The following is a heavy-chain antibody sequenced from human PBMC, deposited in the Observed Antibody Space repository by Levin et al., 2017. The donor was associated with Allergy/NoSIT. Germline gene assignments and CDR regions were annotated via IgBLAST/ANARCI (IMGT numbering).Heavy chain of an antibody. Sequence: GGSLRLSCAVSGFSISDYAVAWVRQAPGKGLEWVSEITGGGFNTYYGDSVKGRFTVSKDDSKDMLYLDLSSLRVEDTAVYYCAKKQGGTSGFSFDVWGQGTMVTVSS. CDR2: ITGGGFNT. CDR3: AKKQGGTSGFSFDV. CDR1: GFSISDYA. V-gene: IGHV3-23*01. J-gene: IGHJ3*01. D-gene: IGHD1/OR15-1a*01.